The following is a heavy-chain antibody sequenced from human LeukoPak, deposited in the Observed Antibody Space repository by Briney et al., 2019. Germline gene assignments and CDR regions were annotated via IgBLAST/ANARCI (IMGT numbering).Heavy chain of an antibody. Sequence: SETLSLTCTVSGGSISSYYWSWIRQPPGKGLEWIGYIYYSGSTNYNPSLKSRVTISVDTSKNQFSLKLSSVTAADTAVYYCAGSDSSGYYPYYFDYWGQGTLVTVSS. D-gene: IGHD3-22*01. CDR3: AGSDSSGYYPYYFDY. V-gene: IGHV4-59*01. CDR2: IYYSGST. J-gene: IGHJ4*02. CDR1: GGSISSYY.